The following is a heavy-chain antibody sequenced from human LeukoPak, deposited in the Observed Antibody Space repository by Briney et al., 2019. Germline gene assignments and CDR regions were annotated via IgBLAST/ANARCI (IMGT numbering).Heavy chain of an antibody. CDR2: ISYHGSHK. Sequence: GGSLRLSCAASGFTFSSYGMHWVRQAPGKGLEWVAVISYHGSHKYYADSVKGRFIISRDNSKNTLYLQMSSLRSEDTAVYYCVKFASSISMVHYWGQGTLVTVSS. V-gene: IGHV3-30*18. J-gene: IGHJ4*02. CDR3: VKFASSISMVHY. D-gene: IGHD2-2*01. CDR1: GFTFSSYG.